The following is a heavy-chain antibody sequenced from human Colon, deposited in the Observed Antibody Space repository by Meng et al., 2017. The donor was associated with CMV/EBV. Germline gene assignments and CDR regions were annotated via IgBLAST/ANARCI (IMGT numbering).Heavy chain of an antibody. D-gene: IGHD2-2*01. J-gene: IGHJ4*02. V-gene: IGHV4-59*01. CDR3: AAQRKERGSNIGCPLDY. CDR1: GGSISSYW. Sequence: SETLSLTCNVSGGSISSYWWSWIRQSPGKGLEWVGNVFFSGSINYNPSLKSRVTISVDVSKNQFSLKLSSVTAADTAVYYCAAQRKERGSNIGCPLDYWGQGTPVTVSS. CDR2: VFFSGSI.